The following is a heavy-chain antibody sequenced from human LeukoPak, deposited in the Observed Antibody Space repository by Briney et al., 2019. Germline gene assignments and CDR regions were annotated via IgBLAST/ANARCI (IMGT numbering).Heavy chain of an antibody. V-gene: IGHV3-66*01. CDR3: AKSGRYCSGGTCYQEASLDY. J-gene: IGHJ4*02. D-gene: IGHD2-15*01. CDR2: IYSGGST. CDR1: GFSVSSNY. Sequence: GGSLRLSCAASGFSVSSNYMSWVRQAPGKGLEWVSVIYSGGSTYYADSVKGRFSISRDNSKNTLYLQMNSLRAEDTALYYCAKSGRYCSGGTCYQEASLDYWGQGTLVTVSS.